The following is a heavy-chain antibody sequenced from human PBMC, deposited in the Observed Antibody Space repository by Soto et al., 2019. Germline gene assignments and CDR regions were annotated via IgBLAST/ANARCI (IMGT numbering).Heavy chain of an antibody. J-gene: IGHJ4*02. Sequence: ESGGGVVQPGRSLRLSCAASGFTFSSYGMHWVRQAPGKGLEWVAVISYDGSNKYYADSVKGRFTISRDNSKNTLYLQMNSLRAEDTAVYYCAKDGPDYGDYAPGVTYFDYWGQGTLVTVSS. V-gene: IGHV3-30*18. CDR1: GFTFSSYG. D-gene: IGHD4-17*01. CDR3: AKDGPDYGDYAPGVTYFDY. CDR2: ISYDGSNK.